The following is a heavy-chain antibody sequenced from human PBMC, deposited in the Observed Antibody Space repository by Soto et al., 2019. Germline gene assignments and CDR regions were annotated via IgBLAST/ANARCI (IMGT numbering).Heavy chain of an antibody. J-gene: IGHJ4*02. V-gene: IGHV4-39*01. D-gene: IGHD2-21*02. Sequence: SETLSLTCIVSVESISSSSYYLGWIRQPPGKGLEWIGSIYYSGRTYYNPSFKSRVTISIDTSKNQFSLKLSSVTATDTAVYYCARQRTTVVTQAYFDHWGQGDLVT. CDR1: VESISSSSYY. CDR2: IYYSGRT. CDR3: ARQRTTVVTQAYFDH.